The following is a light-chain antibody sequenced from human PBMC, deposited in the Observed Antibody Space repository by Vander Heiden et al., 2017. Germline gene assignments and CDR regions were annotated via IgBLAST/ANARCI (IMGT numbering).Light chain of an antibody. CDR3: QQSYSVPVT. J-gene: IGKJ5*01. V-gene: IGKV1-39*01. CDR2: GVS. Sequence: DVQLTQSPSSLSASIGDRVTITCRASQPFRNYLNWYQQKPGKAPKLLIYGVSNLQSGVSSRFSGDGSGTDFTLTISTLQPEDFATYFCQQSYSVPVTFGQGTRLEIE. CDR1: QPFRNY.